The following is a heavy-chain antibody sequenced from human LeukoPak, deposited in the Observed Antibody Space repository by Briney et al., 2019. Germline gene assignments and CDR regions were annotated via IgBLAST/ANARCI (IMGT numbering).Heavy chain of an antibody. Sequence: PGGSLRLSCAASGFSLSTCAMNWVRQAPGKGLEWVSAISSTGSTTYSADSVKGRFTISRDNSKNTLYLQMNTLLAEYTALYYCAKDVGGYNRPFGHWGQGTLVTVSS. V-gene: IGHV3-23*01. CDR1: GFSLSTCA. CDR3: AKDVGGYNRPFGH. J-gene: IGHJ4*02. D-gene: IGHD3-16*01. CDR2: ISSTGSTT.